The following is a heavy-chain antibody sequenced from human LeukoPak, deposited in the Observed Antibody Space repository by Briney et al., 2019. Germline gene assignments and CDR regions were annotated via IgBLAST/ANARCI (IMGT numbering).Heavy chain of an antibody. CDR3: ARASGYSSGWYGYYYYYMDV. CDR1: GYSFVLYG. V-gene: IGHV1-18*01. J-gene: IGHJ6*03. D-gene: IGHD6-19*01. CDR2: ISTYNGNT. Sequence: GASVKVSCKASGYSFVLYGISWVRQAPGQGPEWMGWISTYNGNTKYAQKFQGRVTMTTDTSTSTAYMELRSLRSDDTAVYYCARASGYSSGWYGYYYYYMDVWGKGTTVTVSS.